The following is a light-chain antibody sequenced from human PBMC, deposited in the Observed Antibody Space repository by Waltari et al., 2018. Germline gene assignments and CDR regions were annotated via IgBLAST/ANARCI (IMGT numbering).Light chain of an antibody. V-gene: IGLV2-14*01. CDR3: SSYASSSTFYI. J-gene: IGLJ1*01. Sequence: QAALTQSPSLSGSPGQSVTISCTGIGSDIGGYNRVSWYQQHPGKAPKLMIYDVSKRPSGVSDRFSGSKSGNTASLTISGLQAEDEADYYCSSYASSSTFYIFGAGTRLTVL. CDR1: GSDIGGYNR. CDR2: DVS.